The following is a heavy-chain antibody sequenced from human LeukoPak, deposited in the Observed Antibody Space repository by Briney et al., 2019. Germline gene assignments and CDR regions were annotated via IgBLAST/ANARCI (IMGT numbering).Heavy chain of an antibody. J-gene: IGHJ2*01. CDR3: ARVYYSSSYDYWYFDL. CDR1: GGSISTSDNY. Sequence: SETLSLTCIVSGGSISTSDNYWGWIRQPPGKGLEWSGSMHNTVSTYYNPSLKSRVTMSIDRSTNKFSLTLSSVTVADTAVYYCARVYYSSSYDYWYFDLWGRGTLVTVSS. V-gene: IGHV4-39*07. D-gene: IGHD6-13*01. CDR2: MHNTVST.